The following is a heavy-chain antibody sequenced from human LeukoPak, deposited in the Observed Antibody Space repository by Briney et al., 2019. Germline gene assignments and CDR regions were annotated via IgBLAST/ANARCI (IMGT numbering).Heavy chain of an antibody. D-gene: IGHD1-26*01. Sequence: GGSLRLSCAASGFTFSSCAMNWVRQAPGKGLEWVSVITGSGGSTYYADSVKGRFTISRDNSKNTLYLQMNSLRAEDTAVYYCAKAQVGAILHAFDIWGQGTMVTVSS. CDR1: GFTFSSCA. J-gene: IGHJ3*02. V-gene: IGHV3-23*01. CDR3: AKAQVGAILHAFDI. CDR2: ITGSGGST.